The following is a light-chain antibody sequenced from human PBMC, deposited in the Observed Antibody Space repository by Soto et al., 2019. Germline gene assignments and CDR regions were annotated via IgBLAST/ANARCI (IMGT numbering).Light chain of an antibody. CDR1: QGISSY. J-gene: IGKJ3*01. V-gene: IGKV1-9*01. Sequence: DIYLTQSPSFLSASVGDRVTITCRASQGISSYLAWYQQKPGEAPKLLIYAASTLQSGVPSRFSGNGSGTEFTLTISSLQPEDFATYFCQQLNTYPQFTFGPGTKVDIK. CDR3: QQLNTYPQFT. CDR2: AAS.